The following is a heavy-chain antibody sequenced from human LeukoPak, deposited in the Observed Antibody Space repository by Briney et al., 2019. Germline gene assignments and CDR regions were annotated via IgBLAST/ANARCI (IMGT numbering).Heavy chain of an antibody. Sequence: GGSLRLSCTTSGFTFGDYGKSWVRQAPGKGLEWVGFIRSKAYGGTTENAASVKGRFTISRDDSKSIAYLQMNSLKTEDTAVYYCTGSFGELTFFDYWGLGTLVTVSS. J-gene: IGHJ4*02. CDR1: GFTFGDYG. CDR3: TGSFGELTFFDY. V-gene: IGHV3-49*04. D-gene: IGHD3-10*01. CDR2: IRSKAYGGTT.